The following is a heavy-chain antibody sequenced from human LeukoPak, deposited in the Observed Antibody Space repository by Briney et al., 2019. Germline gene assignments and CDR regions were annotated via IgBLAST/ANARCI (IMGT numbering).Heavy chain of an antibody. D-gene: IGHD4-17*01. CDR2: IMPLFGTA. J-gene: IGHJ5*02. CDR1: GGTFNNSA. CDR3: ARDVHGDYGSGWFDP. Sequence: ASVKVSCMTSGGTFNNSAISWVRQAPGQGLEWLGGIMPLFGTAGYAQKFQGRVTITKDESTRTVYLELTSLTSDDTAVYYCARDVHGDYGSGWFDPWGQGTLVSVSS. V-gene: IGHV1-69*05.